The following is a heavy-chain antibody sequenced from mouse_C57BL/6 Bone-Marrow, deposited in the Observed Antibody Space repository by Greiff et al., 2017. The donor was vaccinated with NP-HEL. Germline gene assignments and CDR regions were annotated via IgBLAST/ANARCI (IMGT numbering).Heavy chain of an antibody. V-gene: IGHV1-52*01. CDR1: GYTFTSYW. D-gene: IGHD1-1*01. J-gene: IGHJ1*03. Sequence: QVQLQQPGAELVRPGSSVKLSCKASGYTFTSYWMHWVKQRPIQGLEWIGNIDPSDSETHYNQKFKDKATLTVDKSSSTAYMQLSSLTSEDSAVYYCARSGNYYGSIWYFDVWGTGTTVTVSS. CDR3: ARSGNYYGSIWYFDV. CDR2: IDPSDSET.